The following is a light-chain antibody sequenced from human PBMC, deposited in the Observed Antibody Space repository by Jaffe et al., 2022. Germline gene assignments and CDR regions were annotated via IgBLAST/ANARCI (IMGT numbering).Light chain of an antibody. Sequence: EIVLTQSPGTLSLSPGERATLSCRASQSVSSNYLAWYQQKPGRAPRLLIYGASTRATGIPDRFSGSGSGTDFTLTVSGLEPEDSAVYYCQQYATSPWTFGQGSKVEIK. V-gene: IGKV3-20*01. J-gene: IGKJ1*01. CDR1: QSVSSNY. CDR3: QQYATSPWT. CDR2: GAS.